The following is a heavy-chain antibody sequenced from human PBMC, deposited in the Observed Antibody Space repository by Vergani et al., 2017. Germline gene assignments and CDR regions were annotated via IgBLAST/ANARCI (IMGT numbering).Heavy chain of an antibody. D-gene: IGHD3-16*02. CDR3: ATDRIMITFGGVIAN. CDR2: IYSTGTT. J-gene: IGHJ4*02. CDR1: GGSIGSSTYY. Sequence: QLQLQESGPGLVKPSETLSLTCTVSGGSIGSSTYYWVWIRQPPGKGLEWIGSIYSTGTTYYNPSLKSRVTISVDTSKNHFSLKLSSVTAADTAVYYCATDRIMITFGGVIANWGQGTLVTVSS. V-gene: IGHV4-39*02.